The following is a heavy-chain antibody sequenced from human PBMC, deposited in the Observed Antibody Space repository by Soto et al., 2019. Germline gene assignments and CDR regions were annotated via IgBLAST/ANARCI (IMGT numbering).Heavy chain of an antibody. J-gene: IGHJ1*01. Sequence: GGSLRLSCAASGFTFSSYAMHWVRQAPGKGLEWVAVISYDGSNKYYADSVKGRFTISRDNSKNTLYLQMNSLRAEDTAVYYCARDRIAAKTGYFQHWGQGTLVTVSS. CDR3: ARDRIAAKTGYFQH. CDR2: ISYDGSNK. V-gene: IGHV3-30-3*01. D-gene: IGHD6-13*01. CDR1: GFTFSSYA.